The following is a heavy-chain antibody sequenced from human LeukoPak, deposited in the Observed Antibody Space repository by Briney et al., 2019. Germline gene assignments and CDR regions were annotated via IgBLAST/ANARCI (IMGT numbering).Heavy chain of an antibody. CDR2: FSGSITKT. J-gene: IGHJ4*02. V-gene: IGHV3-23*01. CDR1: GFTFTTHA. Sequence: GGSLRLSCVASGFTFTTHAMSWVRQAPGKGLEWVSAFSGSITKTYYANSVKGRFTISRDNSKNTLYLQMSSLRAEDTALYYCAKQRAGSAWFTLDFWGPGTLVTVSS. CDR3: AKQRAGSAWFTLDF. D-gene: IGHD6-19*01.